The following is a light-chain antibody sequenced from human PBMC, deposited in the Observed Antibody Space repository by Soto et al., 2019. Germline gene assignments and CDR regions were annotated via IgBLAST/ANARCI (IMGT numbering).Light chain of an antibody. CDR2: DAS. J-gene: IGKJ4*01. CDR1: QGVGKF. V-gene: IGKV1-33*01. CDR3: QQYDSPPPT. Sequence: DIQLTQSPLSLSASVGDRVTITCQASQGVGKFLNWFQQKSGEAPKLLIYDASHLESGVPVRFSGSGSGAAFTLTISSLQPEDFATYYWQQYDSPPPTFGGGTKVDMK.